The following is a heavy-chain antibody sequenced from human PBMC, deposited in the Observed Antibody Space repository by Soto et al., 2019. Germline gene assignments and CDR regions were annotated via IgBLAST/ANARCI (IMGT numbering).Heavy chain of an antibody. J-gene: IGHJ6*02. CDR1: GFSLSTSGVG. V-gene: IGHV2-5*02. Sequence: QITLKESGPTLVKPTQTLTLTCTFSGFSLSTSGVGVGWIRQPPGKALEWLALIYWDDGKRYSPSLKSRLTTTKDPSKSQVLLTMTRLDPVDTATYYCAPARHPYCHYGMDVWGQGTTVTVSS. CDR2: IYWDDGK. CDR3: APARHPYCHYGMDV.